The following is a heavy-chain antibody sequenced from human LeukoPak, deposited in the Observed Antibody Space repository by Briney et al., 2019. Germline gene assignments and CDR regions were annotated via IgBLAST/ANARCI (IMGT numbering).Heavy chain of an antibody. D-gene: IGHD3-10*01. CDR1: GFTFSSYS. V-gene: IGHV3-48*04. J-gene: IGHJ3*02. Sequence: PGGSLRLSCAASGFTFSSYSMNWVRQAPWKGLEWVSYISSSSSTIYYADSVKGRFTISRDNAKNSLYLQMNSLRAEDTAVYYCARGGARVLLWFGESDDAFDIWGQGTMVTVSS. CDR2: ISSSSSTI. CDR3: ARGGARVLLWFGESDDAFDI.